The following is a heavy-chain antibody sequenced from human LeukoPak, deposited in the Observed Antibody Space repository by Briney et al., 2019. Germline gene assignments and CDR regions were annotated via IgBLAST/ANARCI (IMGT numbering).Heavy chain of an antibody. J-gene: IGHJ3*02. D-gene: IGHD3-22*01. V-gene: IGHV3-23*01. CDR3: ARRPYYYDSSGYYYEYALDI. CDR1: GFTFSSYA. CDR2: ISGSGGST. Sequence: GGSLRLSCAASGFTFSSYAMSWVRQAPGKGLEWVSAISGSGGSTYYADSVKGRFTISRDNSKNTLYLQMNSLRAEDTAVYYCARRPYYYDSSGYYYEYALDIWGQGTMVTVSS.